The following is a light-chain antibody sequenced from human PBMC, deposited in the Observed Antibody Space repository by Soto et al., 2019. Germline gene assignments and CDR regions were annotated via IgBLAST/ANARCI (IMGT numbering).Light chain of an antibody. CDR1: SSDIGGYYY. Sequence: QSVLTQPASVSGSPGQSITISCTGTSSDIGGYYYVSWYQHHPGKAPKLMIYQVSNRPSGVSNRFSGSKSGNTASLTISGLQAEDEADYYCTSYSSSRTFYVFGAGTKLTVL. V-gene: IGLV2-14*01. CDR2: QVS. J-gene: IGLJ1*01. CDR3: TSYSSSRTFYV.